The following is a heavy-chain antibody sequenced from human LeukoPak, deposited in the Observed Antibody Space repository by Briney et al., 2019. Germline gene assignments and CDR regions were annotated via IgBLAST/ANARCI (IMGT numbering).Heavy chain of an antibody. V-gene: IGHV3-23*01. D-gene: IGHD2-21*02. CDR2: ISGSGGST. CDR1: GFTFTSYS. J-gene: IGHJ4*02. Sequence: GGSLRLSCAASGFTFTSYSMSWVRQAPGKGLEWVSLISGSGGSTYYADSVKGRFTISRDNFKNMLYLQMNSLRAEDTAVYYCAKEPRLCGGDCFSLLDSWGQGTLVTVSS. CDR3: AKEPRLCGGDCFSLLDS.